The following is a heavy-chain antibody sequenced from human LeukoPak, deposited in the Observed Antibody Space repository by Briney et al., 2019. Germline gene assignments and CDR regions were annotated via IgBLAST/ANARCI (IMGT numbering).Heavy chain of an antibody. J-gene: IGHJ6*03. D-gene: IGHD2-21*02. CDR2: INPNSGGT. V-gene: IGHV1-2*02. CDR3: AKALRVTKSIRYYYYMDA. Sequence: GASVKVSCMASGYTFNGYHVHWVRQAPGQGLEWMGWINPNSGGTNYAQKFQGRVTMTMDTTISTAYMELSRLRSDDTAVYYCAKALRVTKSIRYYYYMDAWGKGTTVTVSS. CDR1: GYTFNGYH.